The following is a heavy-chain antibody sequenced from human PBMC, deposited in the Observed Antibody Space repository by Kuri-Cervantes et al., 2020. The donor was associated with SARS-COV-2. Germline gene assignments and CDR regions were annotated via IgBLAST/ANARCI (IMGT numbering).Heavy chain of an antibody. J-gene: IGHJ4*02. Sequence: ASVKVSCKASGYTFTSYYMHWVRQAPGQGLEWMGIINPSGGSTSYAQKFQGRVTMTRDTSTSTVYMELSSLRSEDTAVYYCARGVPYYFDGTVSLRYYLDYWGQGTLVTVSS. CDR3: ARGVPYYFDGTVSLRYYLDY. V-gene: IGHV1-46*01. CDR2: INPSGGST. D-gene: IGHD3-22*01. CDR1: GYTFTSYY.